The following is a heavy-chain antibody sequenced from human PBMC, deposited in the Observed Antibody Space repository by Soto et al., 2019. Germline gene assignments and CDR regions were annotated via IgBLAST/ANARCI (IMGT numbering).Heavy chain of an antibody. D-gene: IGHD3-10*01. CDR1: GGSFSGYY. CDR3: ARVSGIYYYGMDV. V-gene: IGHV4-34*01. Sequence: SETLSLTCAVYGGSFSGYYWSWIRQPPGKGLGWIGEINHSGSTNYNPSLKSRVTISVDTSKNQVSLKLSSVTAADTAVYYCARVSGIYYYGMDVWGQGTTVTVSS. J-gene: IGHJ6*02. CDR2: INHSGST.